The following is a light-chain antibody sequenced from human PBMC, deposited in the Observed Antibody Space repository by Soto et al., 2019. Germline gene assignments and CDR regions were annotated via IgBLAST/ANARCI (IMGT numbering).Light chain of an antibody. CDR1: QSVSSY. CDR3: QQYNNWPLWT. CDR2: GAS. V-gene: IGKV3D-15*01. Sequence: EIVLTQSPATLSLSPGERATLSCRASQSVSSYLAWYQQKPGQPPRLLIYGASTRDTGVPTRFSGSGSGTEFTLTITSLQSEDFAVYYCQQYNNWPLWTFGQGTKVDI. J-gene: IGKJ1*01.